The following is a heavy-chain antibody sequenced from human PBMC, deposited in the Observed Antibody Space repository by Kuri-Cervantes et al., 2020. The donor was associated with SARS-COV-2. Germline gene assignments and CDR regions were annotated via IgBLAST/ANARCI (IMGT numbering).Heavy chain of an antibody. V-gene: IGHV4-59*01. D-gene: IGHD1-1*01. CDR3: ARSQLLGYYYYMDV. J-gene: IGHJ6*03. CDR1: GGSISSYY. Sequence: GSLRLSCTVSGGSISSYYWSWIRQPPGKGLEWIGYIYYSGNTNYNPSLQSRATISEDTSKNQFFLRLRSVTTADTAVYYCARSQLLGYYYYMDVWGEGTTVTVSS. CDR2: IYYSGNT.